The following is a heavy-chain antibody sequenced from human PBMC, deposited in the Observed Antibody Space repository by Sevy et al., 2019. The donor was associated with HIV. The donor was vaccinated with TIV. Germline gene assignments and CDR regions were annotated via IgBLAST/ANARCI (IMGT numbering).Heavy chain of an antibody. CDR1: GFTFSSYA. J-gene: IGHJ6*02. CDR3: ATSLGIAVAGYYRGESYYYGMDV. Sequence: GGSLRLSCAASGFTFSSYAMSWVRQAPGKGLEWVSAISGSGGSTYYADSVKGRFTISRDNSKNTLYLQMNSLRAEDTAVYYCATSLGIAVAGYYRGESYYYGMDVWGQGTTVTVSS. V-gene: IGHV3-23*01. CDR2: ISGSGGST. D-gene: IGHD6-19*01.